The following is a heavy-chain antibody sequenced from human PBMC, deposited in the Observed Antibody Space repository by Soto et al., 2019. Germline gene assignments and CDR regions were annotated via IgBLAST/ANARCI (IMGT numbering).Heavy chain of an antibody. CDR1: GFTFGSYG. D-gene: IGHD6-19*01. J-gene: IGHJ4*02. Sequence: GGSLRLSCAAFGFTFGSYGMHWVRQAPGKGLEWVAVIWYDGSNKYYADSVKGRFTISRDNSKNTLYLQMNSRRAEDTAVYYCARAVAWDYWGQGTLVTVSS. CDR2: IWYDGSNK. V-gene: IGHV3-33*01. CDR3: ARAVAWDY.